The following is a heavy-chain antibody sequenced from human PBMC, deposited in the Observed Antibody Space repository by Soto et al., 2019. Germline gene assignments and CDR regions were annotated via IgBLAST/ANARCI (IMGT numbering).Heavy chain of an antibody. CDR2: IGTAGDT. Sequence: GGSLRLSCAASGFTFSSCDMHWVRQATGKGLEWVSAIGTAGDTYYPGSVKGRFTISRENAKNSLYLQLNSLRAGDTAVYYCAIAAFNSSSSGYYYYMDVWGKGTTVTVSS. CDR3: AIAAFNSSSSGYYYYMDV. J-gene: IGHJ6*03. D-gene: IGHD6-6*01. CDR1: GFTFSSCD. V-gene: IGHV3-13*01.